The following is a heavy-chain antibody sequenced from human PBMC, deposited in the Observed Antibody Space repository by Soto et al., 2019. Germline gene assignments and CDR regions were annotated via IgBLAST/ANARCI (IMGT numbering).Heavy chain of an antibody. V-gene: IGHV4-30-4*01. CDR1: GGSISSGDYY. Sequence: QVQLQESGPGLVKPSQTLSLTCTVSGGSISSGDYYWSWIRQPPGKGLEWIGYIYYSGSTYYNPSLNSRVTIAVDTSKTQFSLKLSSVTAADTAVYYCASLMSYYYNMDVWGQGTTVTVSS. CDR2: IYYSGST. CDR3: ASLMSYYYNMDV. J-gene: IGHJ6*02.